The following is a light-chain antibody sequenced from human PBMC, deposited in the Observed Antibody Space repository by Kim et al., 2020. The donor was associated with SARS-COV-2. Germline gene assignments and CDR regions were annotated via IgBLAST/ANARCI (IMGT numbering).Light chain of an antibody. J-gene: IGLJ2*01. CDR3: QVWDSSTVV. V-gene: IGLV3-9*01. CDR1: NIGSKD. CDR2: RDN. Sequence: SVAMGQTAKISCGGNNIGSKDVHWYQQRPGQAPVLVIYRDNNRPSGIPERFSGSNSGNTATLTISTAQAGDEADFYCQVWDSSTVVFGGGTQLTVL.